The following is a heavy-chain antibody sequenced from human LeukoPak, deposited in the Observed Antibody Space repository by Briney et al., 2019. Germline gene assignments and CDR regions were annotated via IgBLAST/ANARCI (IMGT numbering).Heavy chain of an antibody. V-gene: IGHV3-30*02. J-gene: IGHJ5*01. CDR1: GFTFSSYG. CDR3: ARPYINAGYSSGWFDY. Sequence: GGSLRLSCAASGFTFSSYGMHWVRQAPGKGLEWVAFIRYDGSNKYYADSVKGRFTISRYNSKNILYLQMGSLRVEDMAVYYCARPYINAGYSSGWFDYWGQGILVTVSS. CDR2: IRYDGSNK. D-gene: IGHD6-19*01.